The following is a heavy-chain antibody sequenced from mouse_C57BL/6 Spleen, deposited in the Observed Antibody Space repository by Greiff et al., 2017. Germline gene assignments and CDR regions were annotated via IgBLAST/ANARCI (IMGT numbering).Heavy chain of an antibody. D-gene: IGHD2-3*01. CDR2: IDPEDGET. CDR3: ARSDGYWYFDV. Sequence: EVQLVESGAELVKPGASVKLSCTASGFNINDYYMHWVKQRTEQGLEWIGRIDPEDGETKYAPKFQGKATITADTSSNTAYLQLSSLTCEETDVYYRARSDGYWYFDVWGTGTTVTVSA. J-gene: IGHJ1*03. V-gene: IGHV14-2*01. CDR1: GFNINDYY.